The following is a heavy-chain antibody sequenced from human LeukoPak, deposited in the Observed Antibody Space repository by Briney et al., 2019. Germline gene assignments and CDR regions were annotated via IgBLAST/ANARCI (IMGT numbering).Heavy chain of an antibody. J-gene: IGHJ4*02. CDR1: GFSFNIYS. Sequence: PGGSLRLSCAASGFSFNIYSMNWVRQAPGKGLEWVANIKQDGSEKYYVDSVKGRFTISRDNAKNSLYLQMNSLRAEDTAVYYCARGDPFLPYYFDYWGQGTLVTVSS. CDR2: IKQDGSEK. CDR3: ARGDPFLPYYFDY. V-gene: IGHV3-7*01. D-gene: IGHD3-3*01.